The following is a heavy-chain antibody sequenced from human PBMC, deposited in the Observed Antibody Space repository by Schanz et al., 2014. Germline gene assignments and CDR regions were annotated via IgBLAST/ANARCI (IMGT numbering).Heavy chain of an antibody. D-gene: IGHD4-17*01. Sequence: EVRLVESGGGLVQPGGSLRLSCAASGFTFSSYAMSWVRQAPGKGLEWVSALSGSGGSTYYADSVKGRFTISRDNSKNTLYLQMNSLRAEDTAVYYCARPRFDYGEVDYWGQGTLVTVSS. V-gene: IGHV3-23*04. J-gene: IGHJ4*02. CDR2: LSGSGGST. CDR3: ARPRFDYGEVDY. CDR1: GFTFSSYA.